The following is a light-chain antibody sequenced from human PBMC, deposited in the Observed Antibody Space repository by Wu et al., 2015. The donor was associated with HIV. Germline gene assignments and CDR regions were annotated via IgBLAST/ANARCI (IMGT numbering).Light chain of an antibody. CDR3: QHFKSLPLT. CDR2: DAS. CDR1: QDISNY. Sequence: DIQMTQSPSSLSASVGDRVTISCQASQDISNYLNWYRQKPGKAPELLISDASTLATGVPSRFSGSGSGTRFTFTISSLQPEDIATYFCQHFKSLPLTFGPGTKVDVK. J-gene: IGKJ3*01. V-gene: IGKV1-33*01.